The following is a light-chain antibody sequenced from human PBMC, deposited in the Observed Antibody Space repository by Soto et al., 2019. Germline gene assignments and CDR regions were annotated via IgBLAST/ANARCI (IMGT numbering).Light chain of an antibody. V-gene: IGKV3-20*01. CDR1: QSVSSSY. Sequence: EIVLTQSPGTLSLSPGERATLSCRASQSVSSSYLAWYHQKPGQAPRLLISGTSSRPTGIPDRFSGSGSGTDFTLTISRLEPEDFAVYYCQQYVTSPITFGQGTRLEVK. CDR2: GTS. J-gene: IGKJ5*01. CDR3: QQYVTSPIT.